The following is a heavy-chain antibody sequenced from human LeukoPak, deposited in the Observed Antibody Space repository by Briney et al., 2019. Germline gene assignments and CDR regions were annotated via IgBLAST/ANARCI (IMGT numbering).Heavy chain of an antibody. CDR1: GFTFSDYY. D-gene: IGHD3-10*01. J-gene: IGHJ4*02. CDR2: ISSGSSYT. V-gene: IGHV3-11*06. CDR3: ARDRVYYYGSGSYGPDY. Sequence: AGGSLRLSCAASGFTFSDYYMSWIRQAPGKGLEWVSYISSGSSYTNYADSVKGRFTISRDNSKNTLYLQMNSLRAEDTAVYYCARDRVYYYGSGSYGPDYWGQGTLVTVSS.